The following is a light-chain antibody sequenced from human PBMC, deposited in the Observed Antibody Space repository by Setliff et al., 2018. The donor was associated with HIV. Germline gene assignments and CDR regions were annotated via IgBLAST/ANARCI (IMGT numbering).Light chain of an antibody. CDR1: NTNIGTYDY. Sequence: QSVLTQPRSVSGSPGQSVTISCTGTNTNIGTYDYVSWYQQHPGKAPKLMIFDVTERPSGVPDRFSGSKSGNTASLTISGLQAEDEADYYCCSYAGTYTFEVFGTGTKVTVL. CDR3: CSYAGTYTFEV. J-gene: IGLJ1*01. CDR2: DVT. V-gene: IGLV2-11*01.